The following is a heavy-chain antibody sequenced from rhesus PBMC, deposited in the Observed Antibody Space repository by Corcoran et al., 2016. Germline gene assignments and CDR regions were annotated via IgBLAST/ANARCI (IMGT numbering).Heavy chain of an antibody. CDR3: ARDLGGFDY. Sequence: QVQLQESGPGLVKPSETLSLTCAVSGGSISDDYYWSWIRQPPGKGLEWIGYIYGSGGGTNYNPALKNRVTISIDTSKNQFSLKLGSVTAADTAVYYCARDLGGFDYWGQGVLVTVSS. CDR2: IYGSGGGT. V-gene: IGHV4-106*01. CDR1: GGSISDDYY. J-gene: IGHJ4*01. D-gene: IGHD3-34*01.